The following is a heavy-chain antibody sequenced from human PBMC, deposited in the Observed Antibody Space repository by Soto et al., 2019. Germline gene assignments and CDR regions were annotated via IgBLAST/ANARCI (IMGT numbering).Heavy chain of an antibody. CDR1: GGSISSGAYY. J-gene: IGHJ4*02. CDR2: IFYSGST. CDR3: ARNRVTQSDY. V-gene: IGHV4-30-4*01. D-gene: IGHD2-21*02. Sequence: QVQLQESGPGLVKPSQTLSLTCTVSGGSISSGAYYWSWIRPPPGKGLEWIGYIFYSGSTYYNPSLKSPVTISVDKSKNQCSLKLSSVTAADKAVYDSARNRVTQSDYWGQGTLVTVSS.